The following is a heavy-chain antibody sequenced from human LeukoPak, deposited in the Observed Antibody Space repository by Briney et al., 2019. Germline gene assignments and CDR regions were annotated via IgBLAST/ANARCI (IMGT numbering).Heavy chain of an antibody. CDR1: GFTFSNYW. CDR2: IKQDGSEK. V-gene: IGHV3-7*01. CDR3: ARVTCSSTSCYPYYCYYMDV. J-gene: IGHJ6*03. Sequence: SGGSLRLSCEGSGFTFSNYWMSWVRQAPGKGLEWVANIKQDGSEKYYVDSVKGRFTISRDNAKNSLYLQMNSLRAEDTAVYYCARVTCSSTSCYPYYCYYMDVWGKGTTVTVSS. D-gene: IGHD2-2*01.